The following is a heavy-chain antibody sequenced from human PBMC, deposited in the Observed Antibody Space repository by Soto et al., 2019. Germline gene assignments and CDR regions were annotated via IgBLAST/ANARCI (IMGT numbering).Heavy chain of an antibody. D-gene: IGHD6-19*01. Sequence: GGSLRLSCAASGFTFSNFAMSWVRQAPGKGLEWVAAIGSGSRGTHYPDSVEGRFTISRDNAKNSLYLQMNSLRAEDTALSYCAKSHTTSGWYVTTDYWGQGTRVTVSS. V-gene: IGHV3-23*01. CDR3: AKSHTTSGWYVTTDY. CDR1: GFTFSNFA. CDR2: IGSGSRGT. J-gene: IGHJ4*02.